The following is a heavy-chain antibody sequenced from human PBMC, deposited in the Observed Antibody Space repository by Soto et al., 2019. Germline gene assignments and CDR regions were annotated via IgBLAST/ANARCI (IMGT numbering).Heavy chain of an antibody. V-gene: IGHV3-21*01. D-gene: IGHD7-27*01. CDR3: ARDSLTGYDY. CDR1: GFAFSTYS. J-gene: IGHJ4*02. CDR2: IRSSSSSI. Sequence: EVQLVDSGGGLVKPGGSLRLSCAGSGFAFSTYSMNWVRQAPGKGLEWVSSIRSSSSSIYYADSVKGRFTISRDNAKNSLYLQMNSLRAEDTAVYYCARDSLTGYDYWGQGTLVTVSS.